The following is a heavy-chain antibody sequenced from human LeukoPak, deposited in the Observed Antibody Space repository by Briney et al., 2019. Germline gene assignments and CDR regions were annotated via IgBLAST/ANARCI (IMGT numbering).Heavy chain of an antibody. CDR2: IIPIFGTA. V-gene: IGHV1-69*13. Sequence: SVKVSCKASGYTFTSYYMHWVRQAPGQGLEWMGGIIPIFGTANYAQKFQGRVTITADESTSTAYMELSSLRSEDTAVYYCARVVWFGELWWFDPWGQGTLVTVSS. CDR1: GYTFTSYY. CDR3: ARVVWFGELWWFDP. D-gene: IGHD3-10*01. J-gene: IGHJ5*02.